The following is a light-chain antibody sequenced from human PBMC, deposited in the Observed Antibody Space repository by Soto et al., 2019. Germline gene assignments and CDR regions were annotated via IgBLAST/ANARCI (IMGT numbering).Light chain of an antibody. Sequence: EIVLTQSPGTLSLSPGERATLSCRASQSVSSSYLAGYQQKPGQAPRLLIYGASSRATGIPDRFSGSGSGTDFTLTISRLEPEDFAVYYCQQYGSSPVTVGQGTKVEIK. CDR1: QSVSSSY. CDR2: GAS. V-gene: IGKV3-20*01. CDR3: QQYGSSPVT. J-gene: IGKJ1*01.